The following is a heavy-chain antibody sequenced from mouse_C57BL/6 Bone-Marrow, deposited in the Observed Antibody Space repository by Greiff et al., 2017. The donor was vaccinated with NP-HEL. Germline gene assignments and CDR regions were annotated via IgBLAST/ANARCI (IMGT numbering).Heavy chain of an antibody. Sequence: QVQLQESGPGLVAPSQCLSLTCTVSGFSLTSYSISWVRQPPGQGLEWLGVIWPGGGTNYNSAIKSRLSISKDNSKSQVFLKMKSLQTYDTARYYCARKAYDYPHFDYWGQGTTLTFSS. D-gene: IGHD2-4*01. CDR1: GFSLTSYS. CDR3: ARKAYDYPHFDY. CDR2: IWPGGGT. J-gene: IGHJ2*01. V-gene: IGHV2-9-1*01.